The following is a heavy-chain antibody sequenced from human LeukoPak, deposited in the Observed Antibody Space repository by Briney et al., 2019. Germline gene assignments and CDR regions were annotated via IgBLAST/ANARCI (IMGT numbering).Heavy chain of an antibody. CDR1: GGSISSSSYY. CDR3: ARDQSAGNYFDY. CDR2: IYYSGST. J-gene: IGHJ4*02. V-gene: IGHV4-39*07. D-gene: IGHD3-10*01. Sequence: PSETLSLTCTVSGGSISSSSYYWGWIRQPPGKGLEWIGSIYYSGSTYYNPSLKSRVTISVDTSKNQFSLKLSSVTAADTAVYYCARDQSAGNYFDYWGQGTLVTVSS.